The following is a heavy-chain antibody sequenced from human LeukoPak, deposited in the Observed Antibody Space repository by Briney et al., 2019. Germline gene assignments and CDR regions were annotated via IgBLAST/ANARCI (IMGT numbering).Heavy chain of an antibody. CDR1: GGSISSSSYY. J-gene: IGHJ4*02. CDR2: IYYSGRT. Sequence: SETLSLTCTVSGGSISSSSYYWGWIRQLPGKWLEWIGSIYYSGRTYYNPSLKSRVTISVDTSKKQFSLKLSSVTAADTAVYYCARRGEGTSMSRFDYWGQGTLVTVSS. CDR3: ARRGEGTSMSRFDY. D-gene: IGHD3-22*01. V-gene: IGHV4-39*01.